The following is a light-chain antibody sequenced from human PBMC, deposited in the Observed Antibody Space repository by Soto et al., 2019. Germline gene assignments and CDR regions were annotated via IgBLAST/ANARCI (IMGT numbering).Light chain of an antibody. CDR2: GNS. V-gene: IGLV1-40*01. J-gene: IGLJ3*02. Sequence: QSVLTQPPSVSGAPGQRVTISCTGSSSNIGAAYYVHWYQQLPGTAPKLLIYGNSNRPSGVPDRFSGSKSGTSASLAITGLQAEDEAAYSCQSYDTSLSGSVFGGGTQLTVL. CDR3: QSYDTSLSGSV. CDR1: SSNIGAAYY.